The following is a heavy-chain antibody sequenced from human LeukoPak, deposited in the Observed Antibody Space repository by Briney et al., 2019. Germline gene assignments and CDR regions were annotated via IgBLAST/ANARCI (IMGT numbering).Heavy chain of an antibody. J-gene: IGHJ6*02. CDR2: IKTNTGNP. CDR1: GYTFTNYA. D-gene: IGHD2-21*01. CDR3: ARGFQRAYGPQYGMDV. V-gene: IGHV7-4-1*02. Sequence: ASVKVSCKASGYTFTNYAVNWVRQAPGQGLEWMGWIKTNTGNPTYAQGFTGRFVFSLDTSVSTAYLQISSLKAEDTAVYYCARGFQRAYGPQYGMDVWGQGTTVTVSS.